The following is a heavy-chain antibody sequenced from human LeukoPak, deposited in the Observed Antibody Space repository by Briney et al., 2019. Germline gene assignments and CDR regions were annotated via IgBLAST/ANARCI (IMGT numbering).Heavy chain of an antibody. D-gene: IGHD1-26*01. CDR3: ARVWELSDSYFDY. V-gene: IGHV1-2*02. J-gene: IGHJ4*02. Sequence: ASVKVSCKASGYTFTGYYMHWVRQAPGQGLEWMGWINPNSGGTNYAQKFQGRVTMTRDTSISTAYMELRSLRSDDTAVYYCARVWELSDSYFDYWGQGTLVTVSS. CDR1: GYTFTGYY. CDR2: INPNSGGT.